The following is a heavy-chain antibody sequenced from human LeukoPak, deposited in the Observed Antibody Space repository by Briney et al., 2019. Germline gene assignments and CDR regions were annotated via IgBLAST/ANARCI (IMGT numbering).Heavy chain of an antibody. CDR1: GFAFSGYG. J-gene: IGHJ4*02. Sequence: GTSLRLSCAASGFAFSGYGMHWVRQAPGKLREWVAVIWYEGNNKYYEDSVKGRFTIARDNSQNPLYLHMHSLRDEATVVYYCARDCRFGSTTCHDYWGQGTMVTVSS. CDR2: IWYEGNNK. CDR3: ARDCRFGSTTCHDY. V-gene: IGHV3-33*01. D-gene: IGHD2-2*01.